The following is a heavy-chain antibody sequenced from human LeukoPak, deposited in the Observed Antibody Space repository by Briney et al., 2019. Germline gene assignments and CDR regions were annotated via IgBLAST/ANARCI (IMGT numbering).Heavy chain of an antibody. CDR3: AQASSGYYSKFAFDI. Sequence: GGSLRVSCAASGFTFSSYAMSWVRQAPGKGLEWVSAISGSGGSTYYADSVKGRFTISRDNSKNTLYLQMNSLRAEDTAVYYCAQASSGYYSKFAFDIWGQGTMVTVSS. CDR1: GFTFSSYA. D-gene: IGHD3-22*01. V-gene: IGHV3-23*01. CDR2: ISGSGGST. J-gene: IGHJ3*02.